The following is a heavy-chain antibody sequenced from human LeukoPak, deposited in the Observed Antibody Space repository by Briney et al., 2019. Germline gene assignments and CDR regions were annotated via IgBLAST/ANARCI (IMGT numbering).Heavy chain of an antibody. Sequence: PSETLSLTCAVSGGSISSSNWWSWVRQPPGKGLEWIGEIYHSGSTNYNPSLKSRVTISVDTSKNQFSLKLSSVTAADTAVYYCARSPVEKSSGSYYNRFYYYYYMDVWGKGTTVTISS. CDR2: IYHSGST. J-gene: IGHJ6*03. D-gene: IGHD3-10*01. V-gene: IGHV4-4*02. CDR3: ARSPVEKSSGSYYNRFYYYYYMDV. CDR1: GGSISSSNW.